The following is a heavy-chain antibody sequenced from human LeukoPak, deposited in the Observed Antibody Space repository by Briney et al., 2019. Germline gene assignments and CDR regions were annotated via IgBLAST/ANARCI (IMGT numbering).Heavy chain of an antibody. D-gene: IGHD4-17*01. Sequence: GGSLRLSCAASGFTDSSNYMIWVRQAPGKGLEWVSGINWNDGSIGYADSVKGRFTISRDNAKNSLYLQMNSLRAEDTAVYYCARERGYGDYGSYYYYMDVWGKGTTVTVSS. CDR1: GFTDSSNY. CDR2: INWNDGSI. J-gene: IGHJ6*03. V-gene: IGHV3-20*04. CDR3: ARERGYGDYGSYYYYMDV.